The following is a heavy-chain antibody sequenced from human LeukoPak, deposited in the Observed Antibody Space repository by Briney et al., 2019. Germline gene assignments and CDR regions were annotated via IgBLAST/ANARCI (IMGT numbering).Heavy chain of an antibody. CDR3: ARGVTGGGYGDFQH. J-gene: IGHJ1*01. V-gene: IGHV4-59*01. Sequence: SETLSLTCTVSGGTISSYYWSWIRQPPGKGLDWLGYIYYSGSTNYNPSLKSRVTISVDTSKNQFPLKLSSVTAADTAVYYCARGVTGGGYGDFQHWGQGTLVTVSS. CDR2: IYYSGST. CDR1: GGTISSYY. D-gene: IGHD6-19*01.